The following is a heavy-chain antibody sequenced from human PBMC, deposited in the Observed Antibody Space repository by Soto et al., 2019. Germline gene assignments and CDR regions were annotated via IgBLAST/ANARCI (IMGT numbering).Heavy chain of an antibody. CDR1: GFTFSSYE. D-gene: IGHD6-13*01. CDR2: ISSSGSTI. J-gene: IGHJ6*02. Sequence: GGSVRLSCAASGFTFSSYEMNWVRQAPGKGLEWVSYISSSGSTIYYADSVKGRFTISRDNAKNSLYLQMNSLRAEDTAVYYCASLSLNIAAPDVWGQGTTVTV. CDR3: ASLSLNIAAPDV. V-gene: IGHV3-48*03.